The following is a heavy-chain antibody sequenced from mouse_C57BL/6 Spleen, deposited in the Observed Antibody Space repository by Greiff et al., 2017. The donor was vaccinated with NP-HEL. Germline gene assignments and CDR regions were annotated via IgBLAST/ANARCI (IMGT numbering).Heavy chain of an antibody. CDR2: IYPRSGNT. Sequence: QVQLKESGAALARPGASVKLSCKASGYTFTSYGISWVKQRTGQGLEWIGEIYPRSGNTYYNEKFKGKATLTADKSSSTAYMELPSLTSADSSVYFCSSPSFAYWGQGTLVTVSA. CDR1: GYTFTSYG. J-gene: IGHJ3*01. CDR3: SSPSFAY. V-gene: IGHV1-81*01.